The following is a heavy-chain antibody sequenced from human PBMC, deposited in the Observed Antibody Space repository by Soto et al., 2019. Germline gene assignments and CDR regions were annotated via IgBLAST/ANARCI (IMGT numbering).Heavy chain of an antibody. J-gene: IGHJ5*02. CDR1: GFSLSTTGVG. V-gene: IGHV2-5*02. CDR2: IYWDDDK. CDR3: AQRLRDYGLGRERANYFDT. Sequence: QITLKESGPTLVRPTQTLTLTCTFSGFSLSTTGVGVGWIRQPPGKALEWLALIYWDDDKRYSPSLKSRLTITQDTSKNEVILTMTNLDPVDTATYDCAQRLRDYGLGRERANYFDTWGQGTLVTVSS. D-gene: IGHD3-10*01.